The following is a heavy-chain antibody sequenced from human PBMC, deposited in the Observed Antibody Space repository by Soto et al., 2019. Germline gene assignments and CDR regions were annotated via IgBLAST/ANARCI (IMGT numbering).Heavy chain of an antibody. CDR3: VSLITVASFDY. CDR2: INAGNDNT. J-gene: IGHJ4*02. Sequence: ASVKVSCKASGYIFTTYAMHWVRQAPGQRLEWMGGINAGNDNTKNSQKFQGRVTITRDTSASTGYMELSSLTSEDTAVYYCVSLITVASFDYCGQGIVVTVSS. V-gene: IGHV1-3*01. D-gene: IGHD3-10*01. CDR1: GYIFTTYA.